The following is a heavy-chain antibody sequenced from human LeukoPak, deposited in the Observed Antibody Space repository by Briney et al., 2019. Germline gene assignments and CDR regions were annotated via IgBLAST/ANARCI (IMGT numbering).Heavy chain of an antibody. Sequence: GASVKVSCKASGGTFSSYAISWVRQAPGQGLEWMGWINPNSGGTNYAQKFQGRLTMTRDTSISTAYMELSRLRSDDTAVYYCARGHMFLNYYGMDVWGQGTTVTVSS. CDR1: GGTFSSYA. D-gene: IGHD3-10*02. V-gene: IGHV1-2*02. CDR2: INPNSGGT. CDR3: ARGHMFLNYYGMDV. J-gene: IGHJ6*02.